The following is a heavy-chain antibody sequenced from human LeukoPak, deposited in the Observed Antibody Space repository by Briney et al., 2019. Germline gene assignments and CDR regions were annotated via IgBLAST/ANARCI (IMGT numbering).Heavy chain of an antibody. CDR3: AKVTGGYSRNTHFDY. V-gene: IGHV3-23*01. CDR2: VSGSGSST. Sequence: GGSLRLSCAASGLTFSSYAMSWVRQAPGKGLEWVSAVSGSGSSTYYADSVKGRFTISRDNSKNTLYLQMNSLRAEDTAVYYCAKVTGGYSRNTHFDYWGQGTPVTVS. CDR1: GLTFSSYA. D-gene: IGHD7-27*01. J-gene: IGHJ4*02.